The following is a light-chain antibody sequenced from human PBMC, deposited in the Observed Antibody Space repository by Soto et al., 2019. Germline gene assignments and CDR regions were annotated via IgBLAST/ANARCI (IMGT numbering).Light chain of an antibody. Sequence: QSVLTQPASVSGSPGQSITISCSGTSSDVGGYDYVSWYQQHPGKAPKLMIYDVTNRPSGFSNRFSGSKSGNPPSLTISGLHAEDEADYYCSSYNNSSTLVFGEGTKLTVL. CDR3: SSYNNSSTLV. CDR1: SSDVGGYDY. V-gene: IGLV2-14*01. CDR2: DVT. J-gene: IGLJ2*01.